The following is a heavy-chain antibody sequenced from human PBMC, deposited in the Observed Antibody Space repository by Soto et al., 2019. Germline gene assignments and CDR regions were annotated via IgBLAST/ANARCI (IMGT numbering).Heavy chain of an antibody. V-gene: IGHV2-70*13. J-gene: IGHJ4*02. CDR3: ARVPPPPDSSGYLVFDY. Sequence: SGPTLVNPTQTLTLTCTFSGSSLSTSGMCMSWIRQPPGKALEWLALIDWDDDKYYSTSLKTRLTISKDTSKNQVVLTMTNMDPVDTATYYCARVPPPPDSSGYLVFDYWGQGTLVTVSS. CDR2: IDWDDDK. D-gene: IGHD3-22*01. CDR1: GSSLSTSGMC.